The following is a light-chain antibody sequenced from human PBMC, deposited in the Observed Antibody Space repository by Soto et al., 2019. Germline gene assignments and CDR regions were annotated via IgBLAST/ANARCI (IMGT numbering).Light chain of an antibody. V-gene: IGLV2-23*02. CDR2: EVN. CDR1: SSNVGSYKL. CDR3: CSSGGSPTYV. J-gene: IGLJ1*01. Sequence: QSALTQPAPVSGSPGQSITISCTGTSSNVGSYKLVSWYQQHPGKAPKLMIFEVNKRPSGVSNRFSGSKSGNTASLTISGLKVEDEAEYYCCSSGGSPTYVFGTGTKVPVL.